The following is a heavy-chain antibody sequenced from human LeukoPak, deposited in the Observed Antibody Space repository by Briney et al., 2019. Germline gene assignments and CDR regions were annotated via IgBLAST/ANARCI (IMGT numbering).Heavy chain of an antibody. D-gene: IGHD6-19*01. Sequence: ASVKVSCKASGYTFTFYAMHWVRQAPGQGPEWMGWLNTVNGNTKYSQKFQGRVTITRDISATTAYMELSSLTSEDTAVYYCARGSSSDWPFDYWGQGTLVTVPS. CDR1: GYTFTFYA. V-gene: IGHV1-3*04. J-gene: IGHJ4*02. CDR2: LNTVNGNT. CDR3: ARGSSSDWPFDY.